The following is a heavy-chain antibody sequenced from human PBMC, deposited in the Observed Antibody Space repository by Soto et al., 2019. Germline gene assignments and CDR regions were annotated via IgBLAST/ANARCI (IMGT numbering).Heavy chain of an antibody. CDR3: AGLDTSMVKTPGY. V-gene: IGHV3-7*01. J-gene: IGHJ4*02. D-gene: IGHD5-18*01. CDR2: IKKDGSEE. Sequence: GGSLRLSCVASGFTFRTYWMSWVRQAPGKGLEWVACIKKDGSEEYYVDSVRGRFTISRDNAKNSLYLQMNSLRAEDTAVYYCAGLDTSMVKTPGYWGQGTLVTVSS. CDR1: GFTFRTYW.